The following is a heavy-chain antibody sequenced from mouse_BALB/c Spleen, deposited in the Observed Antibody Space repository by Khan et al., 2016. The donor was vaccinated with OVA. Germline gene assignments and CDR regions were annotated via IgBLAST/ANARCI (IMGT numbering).Heavy chain of an antibody. CDR2: IANKAAGYST. Sequence: EVKLMESGGGLVQPGGSLRLSCVISGFTFTDYYMTWVRQPPGEALEWLGFIANKAAGYSTEYSASVKGRFTISRDTSQHLLYLQMTTLRAEDSAAYYCAREQGGSYVDYWGQGTTLAVSS. CDR1: GFTFTDYY. V-gene: IGHV7-3*02. CDR3: AREQGGSYVDY. J-gene: IGHJ2*01.